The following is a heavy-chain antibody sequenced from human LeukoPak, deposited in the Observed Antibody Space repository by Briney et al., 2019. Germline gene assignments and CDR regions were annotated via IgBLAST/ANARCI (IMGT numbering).Heavy chain of an antibody. Sequence: GGSLRLSCAASGITFSSYGMHWVRQAPGKGLEWVAFIRYDASASYYADSVKGRFTISRDNSKNTLSLQMNSLRAEDTAVYYCARGPSGYHNTGGQGTLVTVSS. D-gene: IGHD5-12*01. V-gene: IGHV3-30*02. CDR2: IRYDASAS. J-gene: IGHJ4*02. CDR1: GITFSSYG. CDR3: ARGPSGYHNT.